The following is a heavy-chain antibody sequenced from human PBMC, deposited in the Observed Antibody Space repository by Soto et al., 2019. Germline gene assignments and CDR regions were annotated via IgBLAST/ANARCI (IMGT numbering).Heavy chain of an antibody. CDR1: GFTFSSYA. V-gene: IGHV3-30-3*01. J-gene: IGHJ6*02. CDR2: ISYDGSNK. CDR3: ARRAVAVAGVRNYYGMDV. D-gene: IGHD6-19*01. Sequence: QVQLVESGGGVVQPGRSLRLSCAASGFTFSSYAMHWVRQAPGKGLEWVAVISYDGSNKYYADSVKGRFTISRDNSKNTLYLQMNSLRAEDTAVYYCARRAVAVAGVRNYYGMDVWGQGTTVTVSS.